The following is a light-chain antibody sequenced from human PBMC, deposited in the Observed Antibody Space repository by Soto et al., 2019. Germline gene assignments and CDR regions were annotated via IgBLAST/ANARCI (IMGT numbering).Light chain of an antibody. CDR1: SSDVGGYNY. CDR2: DVS. CDR3: SSYTSSSLHV. Sequence: QSDLTQPASVSGSPGQSITISCTGTSSDVGGYNYVSWYQQHPGKGPKLMIYDVSNRPSGVSNRFSGSMSGNTASLTISGLQAEYEADYYCSSYTSSSLHVFGTGTKLTVL. J-gene: IGLJ1*01. V-gene: IGLV2-14*03.